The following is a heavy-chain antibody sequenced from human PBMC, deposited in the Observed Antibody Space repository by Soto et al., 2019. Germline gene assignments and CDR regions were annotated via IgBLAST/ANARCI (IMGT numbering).Heavy chain of an antibody. CDR3: ARAGGITLVRGVVRDYYGMDV. CDR1: GFIFRNYG. V-gene: IGHV3-30*03. D-gene: IGHD3-10*01. J-gene: IGHJ6*02. Sequence: GVPLRLSCAASGFIFRNYGLHCFRQARGKWLGWVAVIAYDGHGQFYAYSVKGRCTISRDKSRDTLYLELNSLRREDTAVYYCARAGGITLVRGVVRDYYGMDVWGQGTTVTVSS. CDR2: IAYDGHGQ.